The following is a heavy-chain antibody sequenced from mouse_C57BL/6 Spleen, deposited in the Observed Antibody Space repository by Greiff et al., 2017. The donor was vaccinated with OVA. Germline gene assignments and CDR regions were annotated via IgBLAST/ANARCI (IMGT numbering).Heavy chain of an antibody. V-gene: IGHV5-12*01. CDR1: GFTFSDYY. J-gene: IGHJ4*01. CDR3: ARRDSSGAMDY. D-gene: IGHD3-2*02. Sequence: VQLMESGGGLVQPGGSLKLSCAASGFTFSDYYMYWVRQTPEKRLEWVAYISNGGGSTYYPDTVKGRFTISRDNAKNTLYLQMSRLKSEDTAMYYCARRDSSGAMDYWGQGTSVTVSS. CDR2: ISNGGGST.